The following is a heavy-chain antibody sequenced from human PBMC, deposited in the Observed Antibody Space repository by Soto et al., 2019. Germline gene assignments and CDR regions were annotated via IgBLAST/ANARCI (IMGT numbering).Heavy chain of an antibody. CDR2: ISYSGST. J-gene: IGHJ4*02. CDR1: GGSVSSGSYY. D-gene: IGHD6-13*01. CDR3: AREGTIALFDY. Sequence: QVQLQEAGPGLVKPSETLSLTCTVSGGSVSSGSYYWSWIRQPPGKGLEWIGYISYSGSTNYNPCHQRRVTISVDASQNPLSLHLSSVAAADTAVYFCAREGTIALFDYWGQGTLVTVSS. V-gene: IGHV4-61*01.